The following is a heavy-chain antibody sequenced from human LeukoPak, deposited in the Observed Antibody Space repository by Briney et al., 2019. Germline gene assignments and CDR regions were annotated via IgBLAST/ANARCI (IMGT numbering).Heavy chain of an antibody. V-gene: IGHV1-46*01. CDR2: INPSGGST. D-gene: IGHD2-2*01. CDR3: ARGYCSSTSCRNDY. Sequence: ASVTVSCKASGHTFTSYYMHWVRQAPGQGLERMGIINPSGGSTSYAQRFQGRVTMTRDTSTSTVYMELSSLRSEDTAVYYCARGYCSSTSCRNDYWGQGTLVTVSP. CDR1: GHTFTSYY. J-gene: IGHJ4*02.